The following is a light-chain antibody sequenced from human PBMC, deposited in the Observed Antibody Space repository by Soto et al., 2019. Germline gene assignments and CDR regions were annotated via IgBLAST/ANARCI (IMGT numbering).Light chain of an antibody. CDR3: QQYDKWPRT. J-gene: IGKJ1*01. CDR2: GAS. V-gene: IGKV3-15*01. Sequence: EAVLTQSPATLSVSPWERAALSCVASQSVATNLAWYQQRPGQAPRLLIYGASKRTVGLPARFSGGGSGTEFTLTITSLQSEDFAVYYCQQYDKWPRTFGQGTKVDI. CDR1: QSVATN.